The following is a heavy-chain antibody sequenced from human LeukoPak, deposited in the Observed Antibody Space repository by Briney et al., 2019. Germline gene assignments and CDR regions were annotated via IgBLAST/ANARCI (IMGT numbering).Heavy chain of an antibody. CDR1: GFTFSSYS. CDR3: ARDPLYDFWSGYYPFDY. Sequence: PGGSLRLSCAASGFTFSSYSMNWVRQAPGKGLEWVSSISSSSSYIYYADSVKGRFTISRDNAKNSLYLQMNSLRAEDTAVYYCARDPLYDFWSGYYPFDYWSQGTLVTVSS. D-gene: IGHD3-3*01. V-gene: IGHV3-21*01. CDR2: ISSSSSYI. J-gene: IGHJ4*02.